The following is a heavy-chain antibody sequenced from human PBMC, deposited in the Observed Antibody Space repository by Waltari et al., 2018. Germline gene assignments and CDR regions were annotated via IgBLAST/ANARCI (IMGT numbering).Heavy chain of an antibody. CDR1: GFTFSSYS. J-gene: IGHJ6*02. V-gene: IGHV3-48*01. CDR3: ARDGIVGATTSVYYYGMDV. D-gene: IGHD1-26*01. Sequence: EVQLVESGGGLVQPGGSLRLSCAASGFTFSSYSMNWVRQAPGKGLGWVSYISSSSSTIYYADSVKGRFTISRDNAKNSLYLQMNSLRAEDTAVYYCARDGIVGATTSVYYYGMDVWGQGTTVTVSS. CDR2: ISSSSSTI.